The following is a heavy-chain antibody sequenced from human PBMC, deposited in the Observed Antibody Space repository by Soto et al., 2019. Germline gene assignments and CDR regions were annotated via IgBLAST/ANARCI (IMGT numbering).Heavy chain of an antibody. J-gene: IGHJ4*02. CDR1: GGTFSSYT. V-gene: IGHV1-69*02. D-gene: IGHD2-15*01. CDR3: ATLRSPHDCSGGSCYSGNTDY. CDR2: IIPILGMA. Sequence: SVKVSCKASGGTFSSYTISWVRQAPGQGLEWMGRIIPILGMANYAQKFQGRVTITADKSTSTAYMELSSLRSEDTAVYYCATLRSPHDCSGGSCYSGNTDYWGQGTLVTVSS.